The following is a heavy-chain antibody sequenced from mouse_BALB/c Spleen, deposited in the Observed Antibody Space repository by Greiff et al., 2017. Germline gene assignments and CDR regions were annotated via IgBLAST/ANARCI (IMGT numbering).Heavy chain of an antibody. Sequence: EVQLVESGGGLVKPGGSLKLSCAASGFTFSDYYMYWVRQTPEKRLEWVATISDGGSYTYYPDSVKGRFTISRDNAKNNLYLQMSSLKSEDTAMYYCARGNPDYAMDYWGQGTSVTVSS. J-gene: IGHJ4*01. CDR3: ARGNPDYAMDY. D-gene: IGHD2-1*01. V-gene: IGHV5-4*02. CDR2: ISDGGSYT. CDR1: GFTFSDYY.